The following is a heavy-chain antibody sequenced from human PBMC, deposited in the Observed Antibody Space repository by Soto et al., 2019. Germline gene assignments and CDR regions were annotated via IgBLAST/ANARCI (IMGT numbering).Heavy chain of an antibody. V-gene: IGHV1-69*04. Sequence: SVKVSCKASGYSFSFYGINWVRQAPGQGLEWMGRIIPLLDIANYAQKFQGRVTITADKSTSTAYMELNSLRSEDTAVYYCARGLKPSPGPPPPFDFWGQGTLVTVSS. CDR2: IIPLLDIA. CDR3: ARGLKPSPGPPPPFDF. J-gene: IGHJ4*02. CDR1: GYSFSFYG.